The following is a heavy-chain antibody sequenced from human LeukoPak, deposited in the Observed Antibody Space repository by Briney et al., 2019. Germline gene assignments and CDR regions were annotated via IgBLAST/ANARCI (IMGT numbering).Heavy chain of an antibody. D-gene: IGHD2-8*01. CDR1: GFPFSRYA. CDR3: VRGCSFDPYGMDV. J-gene: IGHJ6*02. V-gene: IGHV3-64D*09. Sequence: GGSLRLSCSASGFPFSRYAMHWLRQAPGKGLEYVSAISDSGGSTYYADSVKGRFTISRDNSKNTLYLQMSSLRAEDTAVYFFVRGCSFDPYGMDVWGQGITVTVSS. CDR2: ISDSGGST.